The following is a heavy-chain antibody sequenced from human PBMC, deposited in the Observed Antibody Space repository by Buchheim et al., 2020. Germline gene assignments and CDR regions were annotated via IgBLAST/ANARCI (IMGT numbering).Heavy chain of an antibody. CDR1: GGSISSYY. D-gene: IGHD2-15*01. CDR3: AGSLGYCSGGSCYGERQGFDY. J-gene: IGHJ4*02. Sequence: QVQLQESGPGLVKPSETLSLTCTVSGGSISSYYWSWIRQPPGKGLEWIGYIYYSGSTNYNPSLKSRVNISVDTATNQFSLKLSSVTAADTAVYYCAGSLGYCSGGSCYGERQGFDYWGQGTL. CDR2: IYYSGST. V-gene: IGHV4-59*08.